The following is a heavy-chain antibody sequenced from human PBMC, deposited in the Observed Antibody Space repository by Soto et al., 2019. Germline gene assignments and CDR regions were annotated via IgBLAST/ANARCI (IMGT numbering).Heavy chain of an antibody. CDR3: ARDGAHLTVTTLAESVLSDY. CDR1: GDSLIGDHW. CDR2: TYHSGTT. Sequence: SETLSLTCAVTGDSLIGDHWWSWVRQTPGKGLEWIGETYHSGTTNYNPSMKTRVGISMDKSKNQFSLKLNSVTAADTAVYYCARDGAHLTVTTLAESVLSDYWGQGTLVTVSS. V-gene: IGHV4-4*02. D-gene: IGHD4-17*01. J-gene: IGHJ4*02.